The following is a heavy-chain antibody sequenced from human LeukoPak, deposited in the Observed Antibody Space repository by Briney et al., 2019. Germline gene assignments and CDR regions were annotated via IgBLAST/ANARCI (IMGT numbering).Heavy chain of an antibody. D-gene: IGHD2-2*01. V-gene: IGHV1-18*01. J-gene: IGHJ5*01. CDR3: ARDVNYAFDF. Sequence: ASMKVSCKPSGYSFTRNGISWVRQAPGQGLEWMAWISANSGNTNYAQNFQDRVTLTTDTSTSTAYMELRSLRSDDTAVYYCARDVNYAFDFWGQGTLVTVSS. CDR1: GYSFTRNG. CDR2: ISANSGNT.